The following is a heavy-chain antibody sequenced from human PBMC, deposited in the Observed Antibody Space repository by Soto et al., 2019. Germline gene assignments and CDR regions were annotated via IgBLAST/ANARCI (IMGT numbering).Heavy chain of an antibody. J-gene: IGHJ4*02. D-gene: IGHD5-12*01. CDR2: VKDGGHT. CDR3: ARGQEGGVATH. Sequence: QVQLQQWGAGLLKPSETLSLNCAVTGGSLSGYYWSWIRQPPGKGLEWIREVKDGGHTNYSPSLRGXXTXSXXTSNNQFSLRMNSLNAAVQGVDYCARGQEGGVATHRDQGSLVTVSS. CDR1: GGSLSGYY. V-gene: IGHV4-34*01.